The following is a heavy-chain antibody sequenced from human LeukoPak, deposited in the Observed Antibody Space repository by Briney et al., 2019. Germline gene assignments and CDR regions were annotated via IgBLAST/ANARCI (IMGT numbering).Heavy chain of an antibody. CDR2: ISWYSGNI. CDR1: GFTFDDYA. V-gene: IGHV3-9*01. CDR3: ARGVWRRVFYYGMDV. Sequence: GGSLRLSCAASGFTFDDYAIHWVRQAPGKGLEWVSSISWYSGNIGYANSGEGRFSLSRDNVKSTLYLQMNSLRTDGTAFYFFARGVWRRVFYYGMDVWGQGTTVAVSS. J-gene: IGHJ6*02. D-gene: IGHD2-21*01.